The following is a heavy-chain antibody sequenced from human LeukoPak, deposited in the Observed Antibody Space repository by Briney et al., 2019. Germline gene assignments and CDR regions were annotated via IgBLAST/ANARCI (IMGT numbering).Heavy chain of an antibody. CDR2: ISGRGGST. J-gene: IGHJ6*02. V-gene: IGHV3-23*01. Sequence: GGSLRLSCAASGFPFSTYAMSWVRQAPGKGLEWVSGISGRGGSTFYADSVKGRVTISRDNSKNTLYLQMNSLRDEDTAVYYCARIYYYAMDVWGQGTTVTVSS. CDR1: GFPFSTYA. CDR3: ARIYYYAMDV.